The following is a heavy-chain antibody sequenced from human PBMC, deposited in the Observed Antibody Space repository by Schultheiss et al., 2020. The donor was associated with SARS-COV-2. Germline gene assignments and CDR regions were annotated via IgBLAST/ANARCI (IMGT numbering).Heavy chain of an antibody. D-gene: IGHD5-18*01. J-gene: IGHJ4*02. CDR2: ISSSSSYI. CDR3: ARLTWIQQALDY. CDR1: GFTFSSYA. V-gene: IGHV3-21*01. Sequence: GGSLRLSCAASGFTFSSYAMSWVRQAPGKGLEWVSSISSSSSYIYYADSVKGRFTISRDNAKNSLYLQMNSLRAEDTAVYYCARLTWIQQALDYWGQGTLVTVSS.